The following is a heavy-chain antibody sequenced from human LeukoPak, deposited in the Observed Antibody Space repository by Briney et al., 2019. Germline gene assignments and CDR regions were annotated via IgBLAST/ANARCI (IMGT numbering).Heavy chain of an antibody. J-gene: IGHJ6*03. CDR2: VIPIFGTA. V-gene: IGHV1-69*13. CDR1: GGTFSSYA. Sequence: SVKVACKGSGGTFSSYAISWVRQAPGHGLEWMGGVIPIFGTADYAKKFQGRVTITADESTSTAYMELSSLRSEDTAVYYCASPLLWSNSLGYYMDVWGKGTTVTVSS. CDR3: ASPLLWSNSLGYYMDV. D-gene: IGHD1-1*01.